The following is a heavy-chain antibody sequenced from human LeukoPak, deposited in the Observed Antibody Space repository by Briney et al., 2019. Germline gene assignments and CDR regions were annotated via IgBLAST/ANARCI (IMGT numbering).Heavy chain of an antibody. CDR3: ARGPRSFDFWSGYYDTFDY. CDR2: MNPNSGNT. Sequence: ASVKVSCKASGYTFTSYDINWVRQATGQGLEWMGWMNPNSGNTGYAQKFQGRVTMTRNTSISTAYMELSSLRSEDTAVYYCARGPRSFDFWSGYYDTFDYWDQGTLVTVSS. CDR1: GYTFTSYD. J-gene: IGHJ4*02. D-gene: IGHD3-3*01. V-gene: IGHV1-8*01.